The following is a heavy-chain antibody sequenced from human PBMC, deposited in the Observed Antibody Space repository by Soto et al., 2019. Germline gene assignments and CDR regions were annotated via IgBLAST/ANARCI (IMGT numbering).Heavy chain of an antibody. Sequence: GASVKVSCKASGGTFSSYAISWVRQAPGQGLEWMGGIIPIFGTANYAQKFQGRVTITADESTSTAYMELSSLRSEDTAVYYCAKDFVYDSSGYLPYFDYWGQGTLVTVSS. CDR1: GGTFSSYA. J-gene: IGHJ4*02. V-gene: IGHV1-69*13. CDR2: IIPIFGTA. CDR3: AKDFVYDSSGYLPYFDY. D-gene: IGHD3-22*01.